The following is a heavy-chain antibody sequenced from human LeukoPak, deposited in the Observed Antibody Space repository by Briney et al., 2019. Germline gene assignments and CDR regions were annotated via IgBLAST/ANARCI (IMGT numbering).Heavy chain of an antibody. V-gene: IGHV5-51*01. CDR1: GYNFPIYW. Sequence: GESLKISCQGSGYNFPIYWIGWVRQMPGQGLEWMGIIYPDDSNTIYGPSFQGQVTISADKPINTAYLEWSSLKASDTAIYYCARQGAAGKYYYYYMDVWGKGTTVTVSS. CDR3: ARQGAAGKYYYYYMDV. J-gene: IGHJ6*03. D-gene: IGHD6-13*01. CDR2: IYPDDSNT.